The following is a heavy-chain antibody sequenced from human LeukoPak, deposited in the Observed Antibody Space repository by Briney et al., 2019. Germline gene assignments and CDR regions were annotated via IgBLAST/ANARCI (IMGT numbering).Heavy chain of an antibody. CDR3: ARDVSYYDSSGYYPFDY. V-gene: IGHV4-39*02. CDR2: IYYSGST. Sequence: SETLPLTCTVSGGSISSSSYYWGWIRQPPGKGLEWIGSIYYSGSTYYNPSLKSRVTISVDTSKNQFSLKLSSVTAADTAVYYCARDVSYYDSSGYYPFDYWGQGTLVTASS. J-gene: IGHJ4*02. D-gene: IGHD3-22*01. CDR1: GGSISSSSYY.